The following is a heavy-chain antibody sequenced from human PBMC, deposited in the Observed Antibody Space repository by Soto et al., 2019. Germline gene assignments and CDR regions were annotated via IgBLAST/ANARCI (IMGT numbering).Heavy chain of an antibody. V-gene: IGHV4-30-4*01. D-gene: IGHD3-22*01. J-gene: IGHJ4*02. Sequence: RSLTCAVSGGSISSGDYYWSWIRQPPGKGLEWIGYIYYSGSTYYNPSLKSRVTISVDTSKNQFSLKLSSVTAADTAVYYCARYYYDSSGYFEYWGQGTPVTVSS. CDR2: IYYSGST. CDR3: ARYYYDSSGYFEY. CDR1: GGSISSGDYY.